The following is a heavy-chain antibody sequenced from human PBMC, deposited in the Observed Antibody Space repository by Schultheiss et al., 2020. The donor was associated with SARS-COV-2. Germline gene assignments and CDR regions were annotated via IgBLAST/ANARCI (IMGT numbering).Heavy chain of an antibody. Sequence: GGSLRLSCAASGFTFSSYGMHWVRQAPGKGLEFVASIRSSGRDIYYADSMQGRFTVSRDNANNSLYLQMHSLRAEDTAVYYCARDRRDGYKSADYWGQGTLVTVSS. CDR2: IRSSGRDI. J-gene: IGHJ4*02. D-gene: IGHD5-24*01. CDR1: GFTFSSYG. V-gene: IGHV3-21*04. CDR3: ARDRRDGYKSADY.